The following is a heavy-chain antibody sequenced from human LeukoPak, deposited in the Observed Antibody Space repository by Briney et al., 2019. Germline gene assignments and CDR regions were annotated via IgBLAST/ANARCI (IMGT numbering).Heavy chain of an antibody. J-gene: IGHJ6*02. V-gene: IGHV4-30-2*01. CDR3: ACTPTLDYYYGMDV. CDR2: IYHSGST. Sequence: QTLSLTCAVSGGSISSGGYSWSWIRQPPGKGLEWIGYIYHSGSTYYNPSLKSRVTISVNRSKNQFSLKLSSVTAADTAVYYCACTPTLDYYYGMDVWGQGTTVTVSS. CDR1: GGSISSGGYS.